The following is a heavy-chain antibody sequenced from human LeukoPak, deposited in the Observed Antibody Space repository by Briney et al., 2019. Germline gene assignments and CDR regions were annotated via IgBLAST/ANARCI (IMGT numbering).Heavy chain of an antibody. V-gene: IGHV3-48*04. D-gene: IGHD6-19*01. CDR3: ATLISGWSLY. CDR1: GFTFSSYS. J-gene: IGHJ4*02. Sequence: GGSLRLSCAASGFTFSSYSMSWVRQAPGKGLEWVSYISSSSGNIYYADSVKGRFTISRDNAKNTLYLQMNSLRAEDTAVYYCATLISGWSLYWGQGTLVTVSS. CDR2: ISSSSGNI.